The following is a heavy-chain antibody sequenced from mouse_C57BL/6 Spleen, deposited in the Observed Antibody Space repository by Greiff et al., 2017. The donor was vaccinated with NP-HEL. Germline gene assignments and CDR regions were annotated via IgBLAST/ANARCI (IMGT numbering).Heavy chain of an antibody. CDR2: IYPGGGYT. J-gene: IGHJ2*01. D-gene: IGHD1-1*01. CDR1: GYTFTNYW. Sequence: VQRVESGAELVRPGTSVKMSCKASGYTFTNYWIGWAKQRPGHGLEWIGDIYPGGGYTNYNEKFKGKATLTADKSSSTAYMQFSSLTSEDSAIYYCARLYGSKYYFDYWGQGTTLTVSS. CDR3: ARLYGSKYYFDY. V-gene: IGHV1-63*01.